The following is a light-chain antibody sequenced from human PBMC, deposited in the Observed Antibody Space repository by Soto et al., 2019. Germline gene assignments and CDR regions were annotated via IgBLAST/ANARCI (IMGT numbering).Light chain of an antibody. V-gene: IGKV3-15*01. J-gene: IGKJ1*01. CDR1: QSVSSN. Sequence: EIEMTQSPATLSLSPGERATLYCWASQSVSSNLAWYQQKPGQAPRLLIYGASTRVTGVPARFSGSGSGTDFTLTISRLEPEDFAVYYCQHYGTSPSTFGRGTKVEIK. CDR2: GAS. CDR3: QHYGTSPST.